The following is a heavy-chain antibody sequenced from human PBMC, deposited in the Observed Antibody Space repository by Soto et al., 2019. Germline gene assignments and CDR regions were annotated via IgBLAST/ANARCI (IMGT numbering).Heavy chain of an antibody. CDR3: ARANDSRGSYTFDY. J-gene: IGHJ4*02. CDR1: GGTSSSYA. Sequence: ASVKVSCKASGGTSSSYAISWVRQAPGQGLEWMGGIIPIFGTANYAQKFQGRVTITADESTSTAYMELSSLRSEDTAVYYCARANDSRGSYTFDYWSQGTLVTVSS. D-gene: IGHD3-22*01. CDR2: IIPIFGTA. V-gene: IGHV1-69*13.